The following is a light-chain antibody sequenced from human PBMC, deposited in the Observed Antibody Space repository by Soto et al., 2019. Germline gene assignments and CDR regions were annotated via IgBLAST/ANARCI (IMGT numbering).Light chain of an antibody. J-gene: IGKJ3*01. V-gene: IGKV3-11*01. CDR2: DAS. CDR3: QHRANWLGT. CDR1: QSVGGF. Sequence: ELVLTQSPATLSLSPGERATLSCRASQSVGGFLAWYQQRSGQTPRLLIYDASNRAPGIPNRFSGSGSGTDFTLTISSLEPEDFAVYYCQHRANWLGTFGPGTKIDIK.